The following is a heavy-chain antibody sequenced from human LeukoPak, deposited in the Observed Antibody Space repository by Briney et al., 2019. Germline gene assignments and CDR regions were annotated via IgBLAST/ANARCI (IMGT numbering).Heavy chain of an antibody. CDR1: GFTFSNYA. CDR2: ITSGVGIT. D-gene: IGHD3-10*01. V-gene: IGHV3-23*01. Sequence: GGSLRLSCAASGFTFSNYAMSWVRLAPGKGLEWVSIITSGVGITYYADSVKGRFTISRDNSKNTLYLQMNSLRAEDTAVYYCAKGDYYDFDYWGQGTLVTVSS. J-gene: IGHJ4*02. CDR3: AKGDYYDFDY.